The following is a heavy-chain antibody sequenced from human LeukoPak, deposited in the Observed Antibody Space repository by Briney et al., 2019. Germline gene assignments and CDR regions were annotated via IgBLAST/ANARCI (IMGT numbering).Heavy chain of an antibody. CDR2: IFYSGST. D-gene: IGHD4-17*01. Sequence: SESLSLTCTVSGGSISSSYYYWGWIRQPPGKGLEWIGSIFYSGSTYYNPSLKSRVTISLDTSKNQFSLRLSSVTAADTAVYYCARHSAVTTFIFDYWGQGTLVTVSS. J-gene: IGHJ4*02. CDR1: GGSISSSYYY. V-gene: IGHV4-39*01. CDR3: ARHSAVTTFIFDY.